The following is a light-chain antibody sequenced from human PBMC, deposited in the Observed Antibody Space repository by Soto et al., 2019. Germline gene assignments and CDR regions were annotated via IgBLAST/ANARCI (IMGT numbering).Light chain of an antibody. J-gene: IGKJ1*01. Sequence: DIVMTQSPDSLAVSLGERATINCKSSQSVLYTSNNKNYLAWYQQKPGQPPKVLIYWASTRESGVPDRLSGSGSGTDFTLTISSLQAEDVAVYYCQQYYTTPRTFGQRTKVEIK. CDR2: WAS. CDR1: QSVLYTSNNKNY. V-gene: IGKV4-1*01. CDR3: QQYYTTPRT.